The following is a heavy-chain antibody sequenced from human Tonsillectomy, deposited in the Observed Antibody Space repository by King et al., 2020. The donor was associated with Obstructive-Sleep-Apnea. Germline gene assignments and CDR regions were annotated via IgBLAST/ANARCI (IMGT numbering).Heavy chain of an antibody. D-gene: IGHD6-6*01. J-gene: IGHJ5*02. V-gene: IGHV3-23*04. CDR1: GFTFSSYS. CDR3: ARDYGGSFLRWFDP. CDR2: ISGSGDST. Sequence: VQLVESGGGLVQPGGSLRLSCAASGFTFSSYSMGWVRQAPGRGLEWVSGISGSGDSTYYAESVKGRFTISRDNSKNTLYVQMNSLRAEDTAIYYCARDYGGSFLRWFDPWGQGTLVTVSS.